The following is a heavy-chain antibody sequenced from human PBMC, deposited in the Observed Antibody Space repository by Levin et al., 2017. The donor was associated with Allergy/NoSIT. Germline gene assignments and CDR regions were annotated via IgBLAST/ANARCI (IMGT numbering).Heavy chain of an antibody. V-gene: IGHV3-30*04. D-gene: IGHD4-11*01. CDR1: GFTFSSYA. J-gene: IGHJ6*02. CDR3: ARGVRKGLQDYYYGMDV. Sequence: GGSLRLSCAASGFTFSSYAMHWVRQAPGKGLEWVAVISYDGSNKYYADSVKGRFTISRDNSKNTLYLQMNSLRAEDTAVYYCARGVRKGLQDYYYGMDVWGQGTTVTVSS. CDR2: ISYDGSNK.